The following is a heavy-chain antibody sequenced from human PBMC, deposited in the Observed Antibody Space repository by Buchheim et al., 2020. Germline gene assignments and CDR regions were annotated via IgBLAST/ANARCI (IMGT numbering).Heavy chain of an antibody. V-gene: IGHV3-23*01. CDR3: ANPIPRVVVVAASDY. J-gene: IGHJ4*02. Sequence: EVQLLESGGGLVQPGGSLSLSCAASGFTFSSYAMCWVRQAPGQGLEWVSAISGSGGSTYYADSVKGRFTISRDNSKNTLYMQMNSRRAEDTAVYYCANPIPRVVVVAASDYWGQGTL. CDR1: GFTFSSYA. D-gene: IGHD2-15*01. CDR2: ISGSGGST.